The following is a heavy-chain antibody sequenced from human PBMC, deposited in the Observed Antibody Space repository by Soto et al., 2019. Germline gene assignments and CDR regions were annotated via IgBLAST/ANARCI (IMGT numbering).Heavy chain of an antibody. V-gene: IGHV4-34*01. Sequence: SETLSLTCVVSGGSLSDYFWSWIRQPPGMALEWIGEINHLGSINHNPSLKSRVTMSVDTSKNQFSLTLNSVTAADTATYYCARGGISHWAYFYYMDVWDRGTTVTVSS. J-gene: IGHJ6*03. CDR2: INHLGSI. CDR3: ARGGISHWAYFYYMDV. CDR1: GGSLSDYF. D-gene: IGHD2-21*01.